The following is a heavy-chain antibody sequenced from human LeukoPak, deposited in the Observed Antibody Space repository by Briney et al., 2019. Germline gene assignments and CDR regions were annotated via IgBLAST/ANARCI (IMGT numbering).Heavy chain of an antibody. Sequence: PGGSLRLSCAASGFTFSSYGMHWVRQAPGKGLEWVAVISYDGGNKYYADSVKGRFTISRDNSKNTLYLQMNSLRAEDTAVYYCAKDRGYCSGGSCYLGYYYGMDVWGKGTTVTVSS. CDR3: AKDRGYCSGGSCYLGYYYGMDV. D-gene: IGHD2-15*01. CDR1: GFTFSSYG. V-gene: IGHV3-30*18. CDR2: ISYDGGNK. J-gene: IGHJ6*04.